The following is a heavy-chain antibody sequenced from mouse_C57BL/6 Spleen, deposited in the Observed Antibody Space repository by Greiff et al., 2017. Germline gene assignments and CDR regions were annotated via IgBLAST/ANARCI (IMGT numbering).Heavy chain of an antibody. J-gene: IGHJ4*01. Sequence: EVMLVESGGGLVQPGGSLKLSCAASGFTFSDYYMYWVRQTPEKRLEWVAYISNGGGSTYYPDTVKGRFTISRDNAKNTLYLQMSRLKSEDTAMYYCARHEAGARDYWGQGTSVTVSS. CDR3: ARHEAGARDY. CDR1: GFTFSDYY. V-gene: IGHV5-12*01. CDR2: ISNGGGST.